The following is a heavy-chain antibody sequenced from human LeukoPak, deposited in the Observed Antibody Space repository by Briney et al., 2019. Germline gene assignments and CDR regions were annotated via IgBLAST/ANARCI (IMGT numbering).Heavy chain of an antibody. J-gene: IGHJ4*02. D-gene: IGHD3-22*01. V-gene: IGHV1-18*01. Sequence: ASVKVSCKASGYTFTSYGISWVRQAPGQGLEWMGWIIAYNGNTNYAQKLQGRVTMTTDTSTSTAYMELRSLRSDDTAVYYCARVPYYYDSSSPRVFDYWGQGTLVIVSS. CDR3: ARVPYYYDSSSPRVFDY. CDR2: IIAYNGNT. CDR1: GYTFTSYG.